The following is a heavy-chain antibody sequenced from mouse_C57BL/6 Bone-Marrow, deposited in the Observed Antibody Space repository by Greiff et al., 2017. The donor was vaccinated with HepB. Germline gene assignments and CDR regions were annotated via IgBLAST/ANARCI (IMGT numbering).Heavy chain of an antibody. V-gene: IGHV1-52*01. D-gene: IGHD4-1*01. Sequence: QVQLQQPGAELVRPGSSVKLSCKASGYTFTSYWMHWVKQRPIQGLEWIGNIDPSDSETHYNQKFKDKATLTVDKSSSTAYMQISSLTSEDSAVYYCAREPWDYFDYWGQGTTLTVSS. J-gene: IGHJ2*01. CDR1: GYTFTSYW. CDR2: IDPSDSET. CDR3: AREPWDYFDY.